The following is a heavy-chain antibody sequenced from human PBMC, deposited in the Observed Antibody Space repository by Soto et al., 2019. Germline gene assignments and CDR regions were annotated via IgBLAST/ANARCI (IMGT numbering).Heavy chain of an antibody. J-gene: IGHJ4*02. CDR2: IFPLTDIP. CDR3: ARGPLVVLNYFES. V-gene: IGHV1-69*02. CDR1: GGTFRNDP. Sequence: QVQLVQSGTEVKKPGSSVKVSCKASGGTFRNDPINWVRQAPGQGLEWMGSIFPLTDIPDYAQNFQARLTISADKSTTTAYMELSSLTSDATAMYFCARGPLVVLNYFESWGQGTLVTVSS.